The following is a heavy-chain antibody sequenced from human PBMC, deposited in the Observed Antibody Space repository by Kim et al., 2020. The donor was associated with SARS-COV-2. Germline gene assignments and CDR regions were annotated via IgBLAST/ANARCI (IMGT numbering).Heavy chain of an antibody. J-gene: IGHJ4*02. V-gene: IGHV4-31*03. D-gene: IGHD7-27*01. CDR1: GGSISSGGYY. CDR3: ASQRFQTGGIVF. CDR2: IYYSGSS. Sequence: SETLSLTCTVSGGSISSGGYYWSWIRQHQGKGLEWIGYIYYSGSSYYNPSLKSRVTISVDTSKNQFSLKLSSVTAADTAVYYCASQRFQTGGIVFWGQGTLVTVSS.